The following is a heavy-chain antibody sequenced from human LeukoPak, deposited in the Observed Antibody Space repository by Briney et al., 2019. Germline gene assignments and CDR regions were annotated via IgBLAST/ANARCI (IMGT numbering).Heavy chain of an antibody. CDR3: ARGYYYDSSGYYWFDP. Sequence: SETLSLTCTVSGGSISSYYWSWIRQPPGKGLEWIGYIYYSGSTNYNPSLKSRVTISVDTSKNQFSLKLSSVTAADTAVYYCARGYYYDSSGYYWFDPWGQGTLVTVSS. CDR1: GGSISSYY. CDR2: IYYSGST. D-gene: IGHD3-22*01. V-gene: IGHV4-59*01. J-gene: IGHJ5*02.